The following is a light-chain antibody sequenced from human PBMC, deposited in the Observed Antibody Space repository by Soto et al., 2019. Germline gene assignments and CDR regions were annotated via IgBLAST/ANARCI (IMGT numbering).Light chain of an antibody. V-gene: IGKV3-20*01. Sequence: EIVLTQSPGTLSLSPRERATLSCRASQSVSSNYLAWYQHKPGQAPRLLLSGASNRAPGIPDRFSGSGSGTDFTLTISRLEPEDFAVYYCQQYAASPRTFGQGSQVEV. J-gene: IGKJ1*01. CDR3: QQYAASPRT. CDR2: GAS. CDR1: QSVSSNY.